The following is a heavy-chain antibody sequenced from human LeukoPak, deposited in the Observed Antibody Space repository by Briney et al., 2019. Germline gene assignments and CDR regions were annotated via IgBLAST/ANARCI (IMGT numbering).Heavy chain of an antibody. J-gene: IGHJ5*02. CDR2: IGIGST. V-gene: IGHV3-23*01. CDR1: GFPFSSHG. D-gene: IGHD2-15*01. CDR3: VREAGYCAPVLLKTNWWLP. Sequence: PGASLRISCVASGFPFSSHGMSWVRQPPGRGLEWGSAIGIGSTYYSVSVRGGLTISRDDYKNTLYLQMNSLRNEDTALYYCVREAGYCAPVLLKTNWWLPWDQGTL.